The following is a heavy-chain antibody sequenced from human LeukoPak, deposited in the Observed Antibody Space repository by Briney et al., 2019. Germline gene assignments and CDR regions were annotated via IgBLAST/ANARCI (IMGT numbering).Heavy chain of an antibody. CDR2: INPDSGVT. CDR3: AKEKVDKTCYDYVLQSYKYGEYFDY. V-gene: IGHV1-2*06. D-gene: IGHD3-16*01. J-gene: IGHJ4*02. Sequence: VPSVRVSCKASGYNLNDHYIHWVRQAPGQGLEWMGRINPDSGVTNDAQKFQGRVTMTRDTSISTAYMELSRLRSGDTAVYYCAKEKVDKTCYDYVLQSYKYGEYFDYLLEGTKVTVSS. CDR1: GYNLNDHY.